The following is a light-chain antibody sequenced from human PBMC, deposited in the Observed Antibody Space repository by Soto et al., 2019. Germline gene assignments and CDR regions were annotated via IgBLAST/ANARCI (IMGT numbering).Light chain of an antibody. CDR2: WAS. J-gene: IGKJ3*01. CDR3: QQYDSAPLT. V-gene: IGKV4-1*01. CDR1: RSVLSSSNNKNF. Sequence: DIVMTQSQASLAVSLGERAPITCKSSRSVLSSSNNKNFLAWYQQKPGQPPRLLIFWASTRESGVPDRFSGSGSAKDFTLTISRLPAEDVAVYYCQQYDSAPLTFSPGNKWDIK.